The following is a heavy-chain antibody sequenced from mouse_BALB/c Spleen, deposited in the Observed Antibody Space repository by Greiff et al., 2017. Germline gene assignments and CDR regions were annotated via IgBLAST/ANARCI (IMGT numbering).Heavy chain of an antibody. CDR2: IWACGST. Sequence: QVQLKESGPGLVAPSQSLSITCTVSGFSLTSYGVHWVRQPPGKGLEWLGVIWACGSTNYNSALMSRLSISTDNSKSQVFLKMNSLQTDDTAMYYCARDSPRCDGAMDYWGQGTSVTVSS. CDR3: ARDSPRCDGAMDY. D-gene: IGHD2-14*01. V-gene: IGHV2-9*02. CDR1: GFSLTSYG. J-gene: IGHJ4*01.